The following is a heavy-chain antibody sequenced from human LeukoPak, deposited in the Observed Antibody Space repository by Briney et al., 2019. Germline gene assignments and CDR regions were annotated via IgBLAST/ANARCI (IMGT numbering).Heavy chain of an antibody. CDR2: LSGSGANT. V-gene: IGHV3-23*01. CDR3: AKKRDAFDI. Sequence: GGSLRLSCAASGFTFSSYAMNWVRQAPGKGLEWVSALSGSGANTYYADSVKGRFTISRDNSKNTLYLHMNSLRAEDTAMYYCAKKRDAFDIWGQGTVVAVSS. D-gene: IGHD5-24*01. CDR1: GFTFSSYA. J-gene: IGHJ3*02.